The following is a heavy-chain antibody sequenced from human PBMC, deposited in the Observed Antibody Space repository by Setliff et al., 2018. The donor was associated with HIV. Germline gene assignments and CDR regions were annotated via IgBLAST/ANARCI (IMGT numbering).Heavy chain of an antibody. CDR3: ARQSDSSGYFPSWYFDY. V-gene: IGHV4-59*08. CDR2: IFYSGST. J-gene: IGHJ4*02. Sequence: SETLSLTCTVSGGSISGYYWSWIRQPPGKGLEWIGYIFYSGSTNYNPSLKSRVTISVDTSKNQFSLKLSSVAAADTAVYYCARQSDSSGYFPSWYFDYWAQGTLVTVSS. CDR1: GGSISGYY. D-gene: IGHD3-22*01.